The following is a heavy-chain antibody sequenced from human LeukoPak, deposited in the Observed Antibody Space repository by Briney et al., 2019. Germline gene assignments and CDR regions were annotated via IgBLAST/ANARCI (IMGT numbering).Heavy chain of an antibody. J-gene: IGHJ4*02. CDR1: GFTFSSYG. CDR3: ASFVDTAYI. Sequence: GRSLRLSCAASGFTFSSYGMHWVRQAPGKGLEWVAVIWYDGSNKYYADSVKGRFTISRDNSKNTLYLQMSSLRAEDTAVYYCASFVDTAYIWGQGTLVTVSS. V-gene: IGHV3-33*01. CDR2: IWYDGSNK. D-gene: IGHD5-18*01.